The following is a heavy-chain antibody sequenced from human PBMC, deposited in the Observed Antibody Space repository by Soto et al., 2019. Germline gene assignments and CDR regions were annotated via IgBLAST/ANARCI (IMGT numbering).Heavy chain of an antibody. V-gene: IGHV3-23*01. J-gene: IGHJ4*02. Sequence: LRLSCAASGFTFSNYAMSWVRQAPGKGLEWVSGIGGRGTSSYYADSVKGRFAISRDNSYNTLFLQLHSLRAEDTAVYYCAKSRYADSSGDYYDFWGQGTRVTVS. D-gene: IGHD3-22*01. CDR2: IGGRGTSS. CDR1: GFTFSNYA. CDR3: AKSRYADSSGDYYDF.